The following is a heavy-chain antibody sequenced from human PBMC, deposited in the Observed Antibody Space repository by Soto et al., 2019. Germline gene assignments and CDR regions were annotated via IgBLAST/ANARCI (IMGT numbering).Heavy chain of an antibody. CDR3: ARGKYSTSRVYYYYYMDV. CDR1: GGSFSGYY. Sequence: SETLSLTCAVYGGSFSGYYWSWIRQPPGKGLEWIGEINHSGSTNYNPSLKSRVTISVDTSKNQFSLKLSSVTAADTAVYYCARGKYSTSRVYYYYYMDVWGKGPRSPSP. CDR2: INHSGST. D-gene: IGHD6-6*01. J-gene: IGHJ6*03. V-gene: IGHV4-34*01.